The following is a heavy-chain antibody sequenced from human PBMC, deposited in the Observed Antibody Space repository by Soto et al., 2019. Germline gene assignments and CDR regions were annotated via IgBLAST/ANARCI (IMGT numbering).Heavy chain of an antibody. V-gene: IGHV4-39*01. CDR3: ARHGARDSSSSARSFDY. J-gene: IGHJ4*02. D-gene: IGHD6-6*01. CDR1: GGSISSSSYY. Sequence: QLQLQESGPGLVKPSETLSLTCTVSGGSISSSSYYWGWIRQPPGKGLEWIGSIYYSGSTYYNPSLKSRVTISVDTSKNQFSLKLSSVTAADTAVYYCARHGARDSSSSARSFDYWGQGTLVTVSS. CDR2: IYYSGST.